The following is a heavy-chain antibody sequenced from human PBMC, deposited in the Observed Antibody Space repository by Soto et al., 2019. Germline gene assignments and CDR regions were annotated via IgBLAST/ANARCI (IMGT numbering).Heavy chain of an antibody. J-gene: IGHJ6*02. D-gene: IGHD3-3*01. CDR1: GGTFSSYA. CDR2: VIPIFGTA. V-gene: IGHV1-69*06. CDR3: VSRLFRVVLLDYYYGMDV. Sequence: GAAVKVSCKASGGTFSSYAISWGRQAPGQGLEWRGGVIPIFGTANYAQKFQGRVTITADKSTSTAYMELSSLRSEDTAVYYCVSRLFRVVLLDYYYGMDVWGQGTTVTVSS.